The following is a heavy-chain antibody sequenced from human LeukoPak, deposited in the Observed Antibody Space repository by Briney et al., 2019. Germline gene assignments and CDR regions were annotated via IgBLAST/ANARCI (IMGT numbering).Heavy chain of an antibody. D-gene: IGHD1-26*01. CDR1: GYTFTSYY. Sequence: GASVKVSCKASGYTFTSYYMHWVRQAPGQGLEWMGIINPSGGSTSYAQKFQGRVTMTRDTSTSTVYMELSSLRSEDTAVYYCASFPVGATTTFDFDYWGQGTLVTVSS. CDR2: INPSGGST. J-gene: IGHJ4*02. CDR3: ASFPVGATTTFDFDY. V-gene: IGHV1-46*01.